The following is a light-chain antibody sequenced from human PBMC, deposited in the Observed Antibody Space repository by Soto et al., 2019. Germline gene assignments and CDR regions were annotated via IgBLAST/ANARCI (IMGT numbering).Light chain of an antibody. CDR3: QQRKHWPPLT. J-gene: IGKJ4*01. CDR1: QSVEKY. Sequence: EVVLTQSPAPLSLSPGERAILSCRASQSVEKYLAWYQQKPGQAPRLLIYDTSNRATGIPARFSGSGSETDFTLTSRSLEPEDFAVYYCQQRKHWPPLTFGGGTKVEIK. CDR2: DTS. V-gene: IGKV3-11*01.